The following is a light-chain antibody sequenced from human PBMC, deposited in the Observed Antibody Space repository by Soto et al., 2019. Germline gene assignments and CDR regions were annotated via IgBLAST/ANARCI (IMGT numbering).Light chain of an antibody. J-gene: IGKJ5*01. Sequence: EIVLTQSPAPLSLSPGERATLSCRASQSVSSYLAWYQQKPGQAPRLLIYDASNRATGIPARFSGSGSGTDFTLTISSLEPEDFAVYYCLQRSNWPPITFGQGTRLEIK. CDR3: LQRSNWPPIT. V-gene: IGKV3-11*01. CDR1: QSVSSY. CDR2: DAS.